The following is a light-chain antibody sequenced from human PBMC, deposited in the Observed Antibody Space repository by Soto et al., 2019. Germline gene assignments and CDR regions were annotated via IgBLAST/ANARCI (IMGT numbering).Light chain of an antibody. CDR3: QQADTFPIT. V-gene: IGKV1D-12*01. CDR2: SAS. CDR1: QGISRS. Sequence: DIQMTQSPSSVSASVGDRITITCQASQGISRSLAWYQQKPGKAPKLLIYSASSLQSGVPSRFSGSGFGTDFTLTISSLQPEDFATYYCQQADTFPITVGQGTRLEIK. J-gene: IGKJ5*01.